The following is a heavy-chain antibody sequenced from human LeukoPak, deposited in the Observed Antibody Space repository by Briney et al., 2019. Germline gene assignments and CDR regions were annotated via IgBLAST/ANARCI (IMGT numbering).Heavy chain of an antibody. D-gene: IGHD3-22*01. CDR1: GYRFTSYW. Sequence: GESLKISCKGSGYRFTSYWIGWVRPMPGKGLEWMGIIYPGDSDTRYSPSFQGQVTISADKSISTAYLQLSSLKASDTAMYYCARGRYYYDSSGYYYDKSYFDYWGQGTLVTVSS. CDR2: IYPGDSDT. CDR3: ARGRYYYDSSGYYYDKSYFDY. J-gene: IGHJ4*02. V-gene: IGHV5-51*01.